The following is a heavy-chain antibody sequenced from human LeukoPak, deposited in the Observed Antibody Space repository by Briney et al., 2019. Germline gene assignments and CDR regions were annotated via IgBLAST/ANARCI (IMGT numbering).Heavy chain of an antibody. CDR2: TYYRSKWYN. CDR3: ARGREQWLAQGGYYYYGMDV. V-gene: IGHV6-1*01. CDR1: GDSVSSNSAA. J-gene: IGHJ6*02. D-gene: IGHD6-19*01. Sequence: SQTLSLTCAISGDSVSSNSAAWNWIRQSPSRVLEWLGRTYYRSKWYNDYAVSVKSRITINPDTSKNQFSLQLNSVTPEDTAVYYCARGREQWLAQGGYYYYGMDVWGQGTTVTVSS.